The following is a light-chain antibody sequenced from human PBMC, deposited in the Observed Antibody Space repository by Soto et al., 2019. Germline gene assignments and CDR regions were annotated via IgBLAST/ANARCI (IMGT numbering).Light chain of an antibody. Sequence: DIQMTQSLSSLSASVGDTVTITCRASQSISNSLSWYQQKPGKAPKFLIYVASTLQRGVTSRFRGRGSGPDFTLTISSLQPEDVATYYCHQTFSPPFAFGQGTKLEIK. CDR3: HQTFSPPFA. J-gene: IGKJ2*01. CDR2: VAS. V-gene: IGKV1-39*01. CDR1: QSISNS.